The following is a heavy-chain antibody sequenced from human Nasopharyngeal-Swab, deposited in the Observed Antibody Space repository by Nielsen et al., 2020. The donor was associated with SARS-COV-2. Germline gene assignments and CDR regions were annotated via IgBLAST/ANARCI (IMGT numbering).Heavy chain of an antibody. CDR3: ARVSGYCSGDSCYGNFYYYGMDV. D-gene: IGHD2-15*01. V-gene: IGHV4-59*01. Sequence: SETRSLTCTVSGGSISSYYWSWIRQPPGKGLEWIGYIYYSGSTNYNPSLKSRVTISEDTSENQFSLRLSSVTAADTAVYYCARVSGYCSGDSCYGNFYYYGMDVWGQGTTVTVSS. CDR2: IYYSGST. J-gene: IGHJ6*02. CDR1: GGSISSYY.